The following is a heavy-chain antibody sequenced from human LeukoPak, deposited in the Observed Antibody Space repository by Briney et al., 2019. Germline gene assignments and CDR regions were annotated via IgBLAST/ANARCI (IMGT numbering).Heavy chain of an antibody. V-gene: IGHV3-74*01. J-gene: IGHJ4*02. CDR1: GFTFSSYW. D-gene: IGHD2-15*01. CDR3: ARDLGYCSGGSCHSLIDY. Sequence: GGSLRLSCAASGFTFSSYWMHWVRQAPGKGLVWVSRISPDGSSALYADSVKGRFTISRDNAKNTLYLQMNSLRGDDTAVYYCARDLGYCSGGSCHSLIDYWGQGTLVTVSS. CDR2: ISPDGSSA.